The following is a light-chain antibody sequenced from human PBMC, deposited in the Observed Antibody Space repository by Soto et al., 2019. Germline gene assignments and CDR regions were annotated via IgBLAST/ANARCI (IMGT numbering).Light chain of an antibody. V-gene: IGKV3-20*01. J-gene: IGKJ5*01. Sequence: NVLTQSPGALSLSPAEKATLSCSASLSVSGNYLAWCRQTPGQPPRLLIYGASSRDTGIPDRLSGSGSGTECTLTLSRLQSEDFAVYYGQQYNNWPPTFGQGTRLEIK. CDR1: LSVSGNY. CDR2: GAS. CDR3: QQYNNWPPT.